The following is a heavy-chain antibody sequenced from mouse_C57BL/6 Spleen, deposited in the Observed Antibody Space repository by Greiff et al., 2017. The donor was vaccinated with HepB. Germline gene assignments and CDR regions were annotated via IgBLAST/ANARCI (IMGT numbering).Heavy chain of an antibody. CDR3: VREGDGSSYLDY. D-gene: IGHD1-1*01. CDR1: GFTFNTYA. V-gene: IGHV10-3*01. Sequence: EVNVVESGGGLVQPKGSLKLSCAASGFTFNTYAMHWVRQAPGKGLEWVARIRSKSSNYATYYADSVKDRFTISRDDSQSMLYLQMNNLKTEDTAMYYCVREGDGSSYLDYWGQGTTLTVSS. CDR2: IRSKSSNYAT. J-gene: IGHJ2*01.